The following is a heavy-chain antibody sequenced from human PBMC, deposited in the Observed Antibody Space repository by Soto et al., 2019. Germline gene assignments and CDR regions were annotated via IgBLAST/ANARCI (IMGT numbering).Heavy chain of an antibody. CDR2: ISGSGGST. D-gene: IGHD6-19*01. CDR3: ANAQYSSGSLYLYYYYGMDV. CDR1: GFTFSSYA. Sequence: GGSLRLSCAASGFTFSSYAMSWVRQAPGKGLEWVSAISGSGGSTYYADSVKGRFTISRDNSKNTLYLQMNSLRAEDTAVYYCANAQYSSGSLYLYYYYGMDVWGQGTTVTVSS. J-gene: IGHJ6*02. V-gene: IGHV3-23*01.